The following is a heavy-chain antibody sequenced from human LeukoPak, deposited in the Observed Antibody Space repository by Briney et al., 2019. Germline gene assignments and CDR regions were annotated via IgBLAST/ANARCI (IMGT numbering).Heavy chain of an antibody. D-gene: IGHD3-10*02. Sequence: SDTLSLTCGVSGYSISSGSWWGWIRPPPGKGLEWIGYIYYSGDIYYNPSLKSRVTMSVDTSKNQFSLKLSSVTAVDTAVYYCASVNVRGAPTRVDYWGQGTLVTVSS. J-gene: IGHJ4*02. CDR1: GYSISSGSW. V-gene: IGHV4-28*05. CDR3: ASVNVRGAPTRVDY. CDR2: IYYSGDI.